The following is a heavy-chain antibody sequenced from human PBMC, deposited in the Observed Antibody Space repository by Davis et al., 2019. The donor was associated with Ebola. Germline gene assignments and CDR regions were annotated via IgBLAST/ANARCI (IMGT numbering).Heavy chain of an antibody. Sequence: GESLKISCAASGFTFSSYVMHWVRQAPGKGLEWVAFIQYDGNDKYYADSVKDRFTISRDNSKNTLYLQMNSLRDEDTAVYYCAREGAAVAGDAFDIWGPGTMVTVSS. V-gene: IGHV3-30*02. CDR1: GFTFSSYV. CDR2: IQYDGNDK. J-gene: IGHJ3*02. CDR3: AREGAAVAGDAFDI. D-gene: IGHD6-19*01.